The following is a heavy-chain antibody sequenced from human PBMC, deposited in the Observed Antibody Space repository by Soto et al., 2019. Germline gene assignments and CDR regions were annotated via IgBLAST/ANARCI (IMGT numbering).Heavy chain of an antibody. V-gene: IGHV2-5*02. CDR1: GFSLSTIGVG. J-gene: IGHJ6*02. D-gene: IGHD2-21*02. CDR2: IYWDDDK. CDR3: VQSRCGGDCLQSYASHSYYGLDV. Sequence: QITLKESGPTLVKPTQTLTLTCTFSGFSLSTIGVGVGWIRQPPGKALEWLALIYWDDDKRYSPSLKSRLTVTKDTSKNRVVLTITNMDPVDTSTYYCVQSRCGGDCLQSYASHSYYGLDVWGQGTTVTVSS.